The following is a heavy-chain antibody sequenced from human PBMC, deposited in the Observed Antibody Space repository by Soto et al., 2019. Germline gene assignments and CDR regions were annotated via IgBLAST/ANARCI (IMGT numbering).Heavy chain of an antibody. CDR1: GGSISSGSYY. CDR3: ARDGAYYYDSTGLYYFDY. V-gene: IGHV4-31*03. Sequence: SETLSLTCTVSGGSISSGSYYWSWIRQQPGKGLEWIGYVYNRGNTFYNPSLQSRVSISLDTSKNQFSLKLSSVTAADTAVYFCARDGAYYYDSTGLYYFDYWGQGTLVTVS. J-gene: IGHJ4*02. D-gene: IGHD3-22*01. CDR2: VYNRGNT.